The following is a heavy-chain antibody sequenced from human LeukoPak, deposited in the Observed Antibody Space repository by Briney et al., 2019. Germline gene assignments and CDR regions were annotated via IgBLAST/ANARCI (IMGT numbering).Heavy chain of an antibody. D-gene: IGHD5-18*01. V-gene: IGHV4-4*02. CDR3: ARFGYSYGLDY. CDR1: GGSISSTNW. CDR2: VHLDGRT. J-gene: IGHJ4*02. Sequence: SETLSLTCGVSGGSISSTNWWTWVRQPPGKGLEWIGEVHLDGRTNYNPSLESRVTISVDTSKNQFSLKLSSATAADTAVYYCARFGYSYGLDYWGQGTLVTVSS.